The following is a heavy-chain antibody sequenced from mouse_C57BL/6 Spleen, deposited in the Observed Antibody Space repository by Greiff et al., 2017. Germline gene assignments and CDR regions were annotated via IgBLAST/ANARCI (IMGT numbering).Heavy chain of an antibody. V-gene: IGHV1-69*01. CDR3: ARPYSNYRAWLDY. CDR2: IDPSDSYT. Sequence: VQLQQPGAELVMPGASVKLSCKASGYTFTSYWMHWVKQRPGQGLEWIGEIDPSDSYTNYNQKFKGKSTLTVDKSSSTAYMQLSSLTSEDSAVYYCARPYSNYRAWLDYWGQGTLVTVSA. J-gene: IGHJ3*01. D-gene: IGHD2-5*01. CDR1: GYTFTSYW.